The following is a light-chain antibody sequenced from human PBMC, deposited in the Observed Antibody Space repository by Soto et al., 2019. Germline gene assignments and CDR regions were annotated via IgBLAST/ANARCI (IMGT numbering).Light chain of an antibody. CDR2: GAS. Sequence: EIVLTQSPGTLFLSPGERATLFCRASQTIRSESLNWYQQKPGQAPRLLIYGASIRATGIPDRFSGSGSETDFTLTISRLEPEDFALYYCQQYGSSAPITFGQGTRLEIK. CDR1: QTIRSES. V-gene: IGKV3-20*01. J-gene: IGKJ5*01. CDR3: QQYGSSAPIT.